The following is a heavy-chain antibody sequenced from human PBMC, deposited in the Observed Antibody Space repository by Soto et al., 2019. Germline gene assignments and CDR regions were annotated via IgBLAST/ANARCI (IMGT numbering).Heavy chain of an antibody. CDR2: THPGDSEI. V-gene: IGHV5-51*01. CDR3: ARQGRDGHNQGYGMDV. CDR1: GDSFNTYW. J-gene: IGHJ6*02. Sequence: PGESLKISCKGSGDSFNTYWIAWVRQMPGKGLEWMGITHPGDSEIRYSPSFEGQVTISADKSISTAYLQWSSLKASDTAMYYCARQGRDGHNQGYGMDVWGQGTTVTVSS.